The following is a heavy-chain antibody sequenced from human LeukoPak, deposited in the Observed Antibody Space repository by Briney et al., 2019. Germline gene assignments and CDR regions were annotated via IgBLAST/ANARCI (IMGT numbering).Heavy chain of an antibody. V-gene: IGHV4-4*09. CDR3: ARLELSSSWYCGY. CDR2: IYTSGST. D-gene: IGHD6-13*01. J-gene: IGHJ4*02. CDR1: GGSISSYY. Sequence: SETLSLTCTVSGGSISSYYWSWIRQPPGKGLEWIGYIYTSGSTNYNPSLKSRVTISVDTSKNQFSLKPSSVTAADTAVYYCARLELSSSWYCGYWGQGTLVTVSS.